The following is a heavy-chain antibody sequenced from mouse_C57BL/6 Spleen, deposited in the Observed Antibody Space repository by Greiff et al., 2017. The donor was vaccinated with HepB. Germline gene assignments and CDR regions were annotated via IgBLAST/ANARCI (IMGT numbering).Heavy chain of an antibody. J-gene: IGHJ3*01. CDR3: ARHEIRDYYGSSPAWFAY. CDR2: ISNGGGST. CDR1: GFTFSDYY. Sequence: EVKLMESGGGLVQPGGSLKLSCAASGFTFSDYYMYWVRQTPEKRLEWVAYISNGGGSTYYPDTVKGRFTISRDNAKNTLYLQMSRLKSEDTAMYYCARHEIRDYYGSSPAWFAYWGQGTLVTVSA. D-gene: IGHD1-1*01. V-gene: IGHV5-12*01.